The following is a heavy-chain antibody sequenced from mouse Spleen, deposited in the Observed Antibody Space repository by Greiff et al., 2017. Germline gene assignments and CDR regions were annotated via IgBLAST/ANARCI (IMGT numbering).Heavy chain of an antibody. J-gene: IGHJ4*01. CDR3: ARQGDDYAMDY. Sequence: DVKLVESGGGLVKPGGSLKLSCAASGFTFSDYGMGWVRQAPGKGPEGVAFISNLAYSIYYADTVTGRFTISRENAKNTLYLEMSSLRSEDTAMYYCARQGDDYAMDYWGQGTSVTVSS. CDR2: ISNLAYSI. CDR1: GFTFSDYG. V-gene: IGHV5-15*01.